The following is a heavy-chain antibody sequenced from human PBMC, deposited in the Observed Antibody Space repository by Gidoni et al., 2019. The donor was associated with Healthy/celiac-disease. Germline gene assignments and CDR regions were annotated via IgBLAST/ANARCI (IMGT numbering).Heavy chain of an antibody. Sequence: QVQLVQSGAEVKKPGASVKVSCKASGYTFTSYGISWVRQAPGQGLEWMGWISAYNGNTNYAQKLQGRVTMTTDTSTSTAYMELRSLRSDDTAVYYCARDNGLYYYGSGSYYRGFDYWGQGTLVTVSS. J-gene: IGHJ4*02. CDR2: ISAYNGNT. CDR1: GYTFTSYG. CDR3: ARDNGLYYYGSGSYYRGFDY. D-gene: IGHD3-10*01. V-gene: IGHV1-18*01.